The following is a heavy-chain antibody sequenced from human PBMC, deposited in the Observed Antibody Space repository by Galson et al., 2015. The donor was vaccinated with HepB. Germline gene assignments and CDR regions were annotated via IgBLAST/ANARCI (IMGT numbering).Heavy chain of an antibody. D-gene: IGHD6-13*01. J-gene: IGHJ6*02. Sequence: SLRLSCAASGFTFSSYWMSWVRQAPGKGLEWVANIKQDGSEKYYVDSVKGRFTISRDNAKNSLYLQMNSLRAEDTAVYYCARDRYSSSWYERHYYYGMDVWGQGTTVTVSS. V-gene: IGHV3-7*03. CDR1: GFTFSSYW. CDR2: IKQDGSEK. CDR3: ARDRYSSSWYERHYYYGMDV.